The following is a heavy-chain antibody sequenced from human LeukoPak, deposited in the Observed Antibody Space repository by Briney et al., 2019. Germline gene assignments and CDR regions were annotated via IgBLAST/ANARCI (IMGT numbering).Heavy chain of an antibody. D-gene: IGHD3-10*01. CDR1: GDSISSSSYY. Sequence: TSETLSLTCTVSGDSISSSSYYWGWIRQPPGKGLEWIGSINYSVSTYYNPSLKSRITISVDTSRNQFSLKLSSVTAADTAVYYCARGTGYGSGSYYYYFDYWGQGTLVTVSS. V-gene: IGHV4-39*01. CDR2: INYSVST. CDR3: ARGTGYGSGSYYYYFDY. J-gene: IGHJ4*02.